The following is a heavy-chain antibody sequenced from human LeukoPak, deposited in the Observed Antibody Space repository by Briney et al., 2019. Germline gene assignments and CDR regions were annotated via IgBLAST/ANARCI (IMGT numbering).Heavy chain of an antibody. Sequence: GGSLRLSCAASGFTFCTYAMHWVRQAPGKGLEWVTLISYDGINKYYADSVKGRFTISRDNSKNKLFLQMHSLRAEDTAVYYCARPGCCTSTSCYESPCFDYWGQGILVTVSS. D-gene: IGHD2-2*01. CDR2: ISYDGINK. J-gene: IGHJ4*02. CDR3: ARPGCCTSTSCYESPCFDY. V-gene: IGHV3-30*04. CDR1: GFTFCTYA.